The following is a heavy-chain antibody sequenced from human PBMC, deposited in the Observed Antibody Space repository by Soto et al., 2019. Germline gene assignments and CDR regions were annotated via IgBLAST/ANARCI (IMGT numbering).Heavy chain of an antibody. V-gene: IGHV1-8*02. J-gene: IGHJ6*03. CDR1: GYTFTSYA. D-gene: IGHD6-13*01. CDR3: ARASGYSSSWWGLDHHHMDV. Sequence: ASVKLSCKASGYTFTSYAMHWVRQASGQRLEWMGWMNPNSGNTGYAQKFQGRVTMTRNTSISTAYMELSSLRSEDTAVYYCARASGYSSSWWGLDHHHMDVWSKGSTVPVS. CDR2: MNPNSGNT.